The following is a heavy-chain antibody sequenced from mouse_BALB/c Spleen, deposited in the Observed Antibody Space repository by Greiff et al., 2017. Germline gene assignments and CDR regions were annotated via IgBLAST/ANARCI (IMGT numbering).Heavy chain of an antibody. CDR2: ISSGCGST. CDR3: ARRTVAEGFAY. J-gene: IGHJ3*01. D-gene: IGHD1-1*01. V-gene: IGHV5-12-1*01. Sequence: EVQVVESGGGLVKPGGSLKLSCAASGFAFSSYDMSWVRQTPEKRLEWVAYISSGCGSTYYHDTVKGRFTISRDKAKNTLYLQMSSLKSEDAAMYYYARRTVAEGFAYWGQGTLVTVSA. CDR1: GFAFSSYD.